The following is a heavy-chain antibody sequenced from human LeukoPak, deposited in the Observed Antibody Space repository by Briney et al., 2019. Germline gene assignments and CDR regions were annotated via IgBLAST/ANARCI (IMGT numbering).Heavy chain of an antibody. CDR3: VRVAGTTRWGYFDY. D-gene: IGHD1-1*01. V-gene: IGHV4-59*01. J-gene: IGHJ4*02. CDR2: IYYSGST. Sequence: SETLSLTCTVSGGSISSYYWSWIRQPPGKGLEWIGYIYYSGSTNYNPSLKSRVTISVDTSKNQFSLKLSSVTAADTAVYYCVRVAGTTRWGYFDYWGQGTLVTVSS. CDR1: GGSISSYY.